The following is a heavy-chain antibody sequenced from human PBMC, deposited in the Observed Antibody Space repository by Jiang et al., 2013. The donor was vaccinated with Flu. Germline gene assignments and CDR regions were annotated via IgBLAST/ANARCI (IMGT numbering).Heavy chain of an antibody. D-gene: IGHD5-12*01. CDR1: GDSISSSIYY. J-gene: IGHJ4*01. V-gene: IGHV4-39*07. CDR2: VYFNGYT. CDR3: ARVGKYSGFEALYFDY. Sequence: GSGLVKPSETLSLTCTVSGDSISSSIYYWGWIRQPPGKGLEWIGSVYFNGYTYYNPSRKSRLTMSVDTSKNQFSLRLGSVTAADTAVFYCARVGKYSGFEALYFDYWGQGILVTVSS.